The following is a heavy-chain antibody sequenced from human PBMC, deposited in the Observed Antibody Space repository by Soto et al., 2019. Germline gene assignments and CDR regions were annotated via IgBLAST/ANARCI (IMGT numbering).Heavy chain of an antibody. CDR1: GFTFGTYA. V-gene: IGHV3-23*01. Sequence: EVQLLESGGGLVQPGGSLRLSCAASGFTFGTYAMKWLRQSPGRGLECVSFISGSGRTTYYAESVKGRFTVSRDNSKSTMYLQMNSLRAEDTALYYCAKFRGLSYSYYYMDVWGKGTTVTVSS. D-gene: IGHD2-2*01. J-gene: IGHJ6*03. CDR3: AKFRGLSYSYYYMDV. CDR2: ISGSGRTT.